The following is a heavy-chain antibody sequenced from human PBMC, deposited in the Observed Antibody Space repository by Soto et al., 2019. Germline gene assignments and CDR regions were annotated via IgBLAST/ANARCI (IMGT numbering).Heavy chain of an antibody. CDR1: GYTFTSYA. CDR2: INAGNGIT. J-gene: IGHJ4*02. CDR3: ARVLVKVGYDFAY. V-gene: IGHV1-3*01. D-gene: IGHD5-12*01. Sequence: QVQLVQSGAEVKKPGASVKVSCKASGYTFTSYAIHWVRQAPGQRLEYMGWINAGNGITKYSQKFQGRVTVTRDTSANTASMELSSLRSEDTAVYYCARVLVKVGYDFAYWGQGTLVTVSS.